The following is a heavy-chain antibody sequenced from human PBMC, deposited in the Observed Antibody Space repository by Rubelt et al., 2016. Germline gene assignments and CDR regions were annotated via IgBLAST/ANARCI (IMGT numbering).Heavy chain of an antibody. Sequence: QVQLQESGPGLVKPSETLSLTCTVSGGSISSYYWTWIRQPPGKGLEWIGYIYYTGTTNYNPSLKSRVTISIDKSKSQFSLKLSSVTAADTAIYYCARHGYDDRAKYFDSWGQGTLVTVSS. CDR2: IYYTGTT. D-gene: IGHD3-22*01. CDR3: ARHGYDDRAKYFDS. J-gene: IGHJ4*02. V-gene: IGHV4-59*08. CDR1: GGSISSYY.